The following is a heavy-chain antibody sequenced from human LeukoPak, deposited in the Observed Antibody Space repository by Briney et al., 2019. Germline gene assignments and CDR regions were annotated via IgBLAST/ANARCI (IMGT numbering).Heavy chain of an antibody. CDR2: ISNSSSYI. Sequence: PGGSLRLSCAASGLTFSSHWMHWVRQAPGKGLEWVSSISNSSSYIFYADSMKGRFTISRNNAENSLYLQMSSLRAEDTAVYYCARAPTGVLGPTPAGYWGQGTLVTVSS. J-gene: IGHJ4*02. V-gene: IGHV3-21*01. D-gene: IGHD1-26*01. CDR3: ARAPTGVLGPTPAGY. CDR1: GLTFSSHW.